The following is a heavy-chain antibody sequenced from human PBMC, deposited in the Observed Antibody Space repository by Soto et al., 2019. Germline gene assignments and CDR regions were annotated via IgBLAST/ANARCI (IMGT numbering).Heavy chain of an antibody. CDR3: ARDYDSSGYPRYYFDY. Sequence: PGGSLRLSCAASGFTFSSYGMHWVRQAPGKGLEWVAVLWYDGSNKYYADSVKGRFTISRDNSKNTLYLQMNSLRAEDTAVYYCARDYDSSGYPRYYFDYWGQGTLVTVSS. J-gene: IGHJ4*02. CDR2: LWYDGSNK. CDR1: GFTFSSYG. V-gene: IGHV3-33*01. D-gene: IGHD3-22*01.